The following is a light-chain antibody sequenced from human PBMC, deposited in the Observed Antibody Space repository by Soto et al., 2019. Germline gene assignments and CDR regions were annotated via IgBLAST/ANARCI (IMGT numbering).Light chain of an antibody. V-gene: IGKV1-6*01. J-gene: IGKJ4*01. CDR2: AAS. CDR1: QGIRND. CDR3: LQDYNYPLT. Sequence: AIQMTQSPSSLSASVGDRVTITCRASQGIRNDLGWYQQKPGKAPKLLIYAASSLQSGVPSRFSGSGSGKDFTLTISSLKPEDFATYYCLQDYNYPLTLGVGTKLDIK.